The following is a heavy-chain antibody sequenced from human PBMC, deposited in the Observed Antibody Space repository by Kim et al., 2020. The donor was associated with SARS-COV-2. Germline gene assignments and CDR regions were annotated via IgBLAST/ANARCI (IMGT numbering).Heavy chain of an antibody. D-gene: IGHD3-9*01. Sequence: GGSLRLSCAASGFTFSSYAMSWVRQAPGKGLEWVSAISGSGGSTYYADSVKGRFTISRDNSKNTLYLQMNSLRAEDTAVYYCAKEGHYDILTSPIYYYYYYGMDVWGQGTTVTVS. CDR1: GFTFSSYA. J-gene: IGHJ6*02. CDR2: ISGSGGST. CDR3: AKEGHYDILTSPIYYYYYYGMDV. V-gene: IGHV3-23*01.